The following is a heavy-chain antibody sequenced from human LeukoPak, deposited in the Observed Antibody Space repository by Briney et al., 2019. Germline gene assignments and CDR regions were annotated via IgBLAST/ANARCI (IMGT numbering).Heavy chain of an antibody. CDR3: ARARYDSSGYDAFDI. J-gene: IGHJ3*02. CDR2: IYSGGSI. Sequence: GGSLRLSCAASGFTFSSNYMSWVRQAPGKGLEWVSAIYSGGSIYYADSVKGRFTISRDNSKNTLYLQMNSLRAEDTAVYYCARARYDSSGYDAFDIWGQGTMVTVSS. CDR1: GFTFSSNY. D-gene: IGHD3-22*01. V-gene: IGHV3-66*01.